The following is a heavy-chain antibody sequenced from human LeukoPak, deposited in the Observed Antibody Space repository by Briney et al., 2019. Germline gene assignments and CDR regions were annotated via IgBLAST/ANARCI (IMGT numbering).Heavy chain of an antibody. D-gene: IGHD1-26*01. V-gene: IGHV3-23*01. Sequence: PGGSLRLSCAASEFTFSSYAMSWVRQAPGKGLEWVSGISDSGDITYYADSVKGRFTISRDNSKNTLYVQMNSLRVEDTAVYYFAKDXXGGSYYAATLDIWGQGTMVTVSS. CDR2: ISDSGDIT. CDR1: EFTFSSYA. CDR3: AKDXXGGSYYAATLDI. J-gene: IGHJ3*02.